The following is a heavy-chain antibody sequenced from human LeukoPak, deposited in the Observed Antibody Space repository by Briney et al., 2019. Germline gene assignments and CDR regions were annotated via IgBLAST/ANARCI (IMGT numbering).Heavy chain of an antibody. CDR2: ISGSGGST. D-gene: IGHD5-18*01. Sequence: PGGSLRLSCAASGFTFSSYAMSWVCQAPGKGLEWVSAISGSGGSTDYADSVKGRFTISRDNSKNTLHLQMNSLRAEDTAIYFCAKSLPGGYSYGTIDYWGQGTLVTVSS. CDR1: GFTFSSYA. J-gene: IGHJ4*02. CDR3: AKSLPGGYSYGTIDY. V-gene: IGHV3-23*01.